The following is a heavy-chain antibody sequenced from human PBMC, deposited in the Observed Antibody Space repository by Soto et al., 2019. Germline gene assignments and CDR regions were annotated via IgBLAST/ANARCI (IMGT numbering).Heavy chain of an antibody. V-gene: IGHV3-30-3*01. D-gene: IGHD4-17*01. CDR3: AKATLRLPKALYYYYGMDV. J-gene: IGHJ6*01. CDR2: ISDDGSNK. CDR1: GFTFSSYA. Sequence: GGSLRLSCAASGFTFSSYAMHWVRQAPGKGLEWVAVISDDGSNKYYADSVRGRFTISRDNSKNTLFLQMNSLRAEDTAVYYCAKATLRLPKALYYYYGMDVWGQGTTVTVSS.